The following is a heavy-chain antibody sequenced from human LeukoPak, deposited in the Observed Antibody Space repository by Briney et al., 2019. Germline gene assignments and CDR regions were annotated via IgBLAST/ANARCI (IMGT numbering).Heavy chain of an antibody. J-gene: IGHJ4*02. Sequence: GGSLRLSCAASGFTFSRYWMTWVRQAPGKGLEWVANIKEDGSENSYVESVKGRFTISRDNAKNSLYLQLNSPRAEDTAVYFCARQRYSDYWGQGTLVTVSS. V-gene: IGHV3-7*01. CDR1: GFTFSRYW. CDR2: IKEDGSEN. CDR3: ARQRYSDY. D-gene: IGHD1-1*01.